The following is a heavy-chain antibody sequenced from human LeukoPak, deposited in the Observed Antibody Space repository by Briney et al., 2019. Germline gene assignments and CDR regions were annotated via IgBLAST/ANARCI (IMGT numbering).Heavy chain of an antibody. V-gene: IGHV3-30*02. Sequence: PGGSLRLSCAASRFTFSSYGMHWVRQAPGKGLEWVAFIPYDGNNKYYADSVKGRFTISRDNSKNTLYLQMNSLGAEDTAVYYCVKDEDDSGSYLVYWGQGTLVTVSS. CDR3: VKDEDDSGSYLVY. CDR2: IPYDGNNK. J-gene: IGHJ4*02. CDR1: RFTFSSYG. D-gene: IGHD1-26*01.